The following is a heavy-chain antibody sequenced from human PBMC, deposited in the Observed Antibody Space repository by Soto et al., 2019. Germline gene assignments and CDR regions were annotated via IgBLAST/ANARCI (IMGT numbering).Heavy chain of an antibody. CDR2: IYYTGTT. J-gene: IGHJ6*03. D-gene: IGHD3-16*01. Sequence: PSETLSLTCTVSGGSISTSYYYWGWIRQSPGKVLEWIGAIYYTGTTYYNPPLQSRATISVDTSKNQFSLKMSSVTAADTAVYFCARQAGAFGYYMDVWGKGPTVTVSS. V-gene: IGHV4-39*01. CDR1: GGSISTSYYY. CDR3: ARQAGAFGYYMDV.